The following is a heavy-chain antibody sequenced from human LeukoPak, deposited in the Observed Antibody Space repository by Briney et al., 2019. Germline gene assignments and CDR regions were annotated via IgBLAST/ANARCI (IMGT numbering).Heavy chain of an antibody. CDR3: ARGYGDNSVLVDY. D-gene: IGHD4-23*01. Sequence: GGSLRLSCAASGTTFRNYWMHWVRQVPGKGLVWVSRINSDGSSTNYADSVKGRFTIPRGNAKNTLYLQMNSLRAEDTAVYYCARGYGDNSVLVDYWGQGTLVSVSS. CDR1: GTTFRNYW. V-gene: IGHV3-74*01. CDR2: INSDGSST. J-gene: IGHJ4*02.